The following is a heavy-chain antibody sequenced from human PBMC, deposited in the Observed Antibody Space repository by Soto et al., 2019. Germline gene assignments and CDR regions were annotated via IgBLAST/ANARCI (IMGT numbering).Heavy chain of an antibody. V-gene: IGHV3-64D*06. CDR2: ISPDGEKT. CDR1: GFTFSAYA. J-gene: IGHJ1*01. CDR3: VKGGLALATAGSAQIDF. Sequence: GGSLRLSCSASGFTFSAYAMHWVRQAPGKGLEYVSSISPDGEKTFHADSVKDRFTVSRDNSRNILYLQMNSLRDDDTAAYYCVKGGLALATAGSAQIDFWGQGTPVTVSS. D-gene: IGHD6-19*01.